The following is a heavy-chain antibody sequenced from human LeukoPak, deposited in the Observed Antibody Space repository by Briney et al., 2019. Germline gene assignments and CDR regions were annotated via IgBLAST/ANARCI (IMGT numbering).Heavy chain of an antibody. CDR3: ARHVRDSSGWSVLQY. CDR1: GYSFTNYS. D-gene: IGHD6-19*01. J-gene: IGHJ4*02. Sequence: GGSLNISFKGSGYSFTNYSIGWVRQIPGKGLEWTGVIFVGGSDTIYSPPLQGQVTMSADRSLSTAYLQWSSLKASDTAMYYCARHVRDSSGWSVLQYWGQGTLVTVSS. CDR2: IFVGGSDT. V-gene: IGHV5-51*01.